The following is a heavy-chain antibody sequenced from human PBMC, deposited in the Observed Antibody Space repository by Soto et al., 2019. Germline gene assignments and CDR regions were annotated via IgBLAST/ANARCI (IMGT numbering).Heavy chain of an antibody. V-gene: IGHV4-31*03. D-gene: IGHD2-15*01. Sequence: TLALTCTVSGGSISSGGYYWSWIRQHPGKGLEWIGYIYYSGSTYYNPSLKSRVTISVDTSKNQFSLKLSSVTAADTAVYYCARARVVASRYYYGMDVWGQGTTVTVSS. J-gene: IGHJ6*02. CDR3: ARARVVASRYYYGMDV. CDR1: GGSISSGGYY. CDR2: IYYSGST.